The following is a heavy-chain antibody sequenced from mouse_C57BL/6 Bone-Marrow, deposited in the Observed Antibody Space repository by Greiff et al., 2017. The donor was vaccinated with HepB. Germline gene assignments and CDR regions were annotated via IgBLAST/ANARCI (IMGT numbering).Heavy chain of an antibody. D-gene: IGHD4-1*01. CDR2: IHPNSGST. J-gene: IGHJ3*01. V-gene: IGHV1-64*01. Sequence: VQLQHPGAELVKPGASVKLSCKASGYTFTSYWMHWVKQRPGQGLEWIGMIHPNSGSTNYNEKFKSKATLTVDKSSGTANMQLSSLTSEESGVYNSAESGTRWLAYWGRGTVVTVSA. CDR1: GYTFTSYW. CDR3: AESGTRWLAY.